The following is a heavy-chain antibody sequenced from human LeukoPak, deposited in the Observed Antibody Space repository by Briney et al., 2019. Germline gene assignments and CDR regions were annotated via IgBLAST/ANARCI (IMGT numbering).Heavy chain of an antibody. D-gene: IGHD3-9*01. J-gene: IGHJ4*02. CDR1: GFSLSTSGVG. V-gene: IGHV2-5*01. CDR2: IYWNDDK. Sequence: SGPTLVKPTQTLTLTCAFSGFSLSTSGVGVGWIRQPPGKALEWLALIYWNDDKRYSPSLKSRLTITKDTSKNQVVLTMTNMDPVDTATYYCARAYYDILTGYYNTGNFDYWGQGTLVTGSS. CDR3: ARAYYDILTGYYNTGNFDY.